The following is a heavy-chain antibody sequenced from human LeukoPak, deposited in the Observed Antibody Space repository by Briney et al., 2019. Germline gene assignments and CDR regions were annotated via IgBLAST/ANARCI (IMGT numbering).Heavy chain of an antibody. Sequence: PGGSLRLSCAASGFTFSSYGMHWVRQAPGKGLEWVAVIWYDGSNKYYADSVKGRFTISRDNSKNTLYLQINSLRAEDTAVYYCARDYYDSSFDYWGQGTLVTVSS. J-gene: IGHJ4*02. CDR3: ARDYYDSSFDY. CDR1: GFTFSSYG. V-gene: IGHV3-33*01. D-gene: IGHD3-22*01. CDR2: IWYDGSNK.